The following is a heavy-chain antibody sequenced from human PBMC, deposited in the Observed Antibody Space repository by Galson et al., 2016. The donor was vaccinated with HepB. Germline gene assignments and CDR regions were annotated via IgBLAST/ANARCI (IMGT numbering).Heavy chain of an antibody. D-gene: IGHD5-18*01. CDR1: GFTFNNAW. Sequence: LRLSCAVSGFTFNNAWMHWVRQAPGKGLEWAAVVWYDGSKKYYADSVKGRFTISRDISKNTLYLQMNNLRVEDTAVYYCARDEGEYSLFDSWGQGTQVTVSS. CDR2: VWYDGSKK. V-gene: IGHV3-33*08. J-gene: IGHJ4*02. CDR3: ARDEGEYSLFDS.